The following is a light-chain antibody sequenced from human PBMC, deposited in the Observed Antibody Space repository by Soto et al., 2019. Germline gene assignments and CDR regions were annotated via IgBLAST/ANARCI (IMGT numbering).Light chain of an antibody. Sequence: QSALTQPASVSGSPGQSITISCTGTSSDVGAYNYVSWYQQHPGKAPKLMIYEVSNRPSGVSNRFSGSTSGNTASLTISGFQAEDEADYYCSSYTSSSTLLVFGTGTKVTVL. V-gene: IGLV2-14*01. CDR3: SSYTSSSTLLV. CDR2: EVS. CDR1: SSDVGAYNY. J-gene: IGLJ1*01.